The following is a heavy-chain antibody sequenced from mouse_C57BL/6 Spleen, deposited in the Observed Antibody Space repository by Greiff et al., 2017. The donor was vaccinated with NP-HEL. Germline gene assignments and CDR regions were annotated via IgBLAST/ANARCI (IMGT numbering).Heavy chain of an antibody. J-gene: IGHJ2*01. Sequence: VQLQQSGAELVKPGASVKLSCKASGYTFTSYWMQWVKQRPGQGLEWIGEIDPSDSYTNYNQKFKGKATLTVDTSSSTAYMQLSSLTSEDSAVYYCANYEGYWGQGTTLTVSS. CDR2: IDPSDSYT. CDR3: ANYEGY. V-gene: IGHV1-50*01. CDR1: GYTFTSYW. D-gene: IGHD2-4*01.